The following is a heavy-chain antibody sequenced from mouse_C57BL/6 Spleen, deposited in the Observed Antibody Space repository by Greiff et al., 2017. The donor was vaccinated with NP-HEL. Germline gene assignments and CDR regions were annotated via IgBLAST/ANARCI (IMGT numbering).Heavy chain of an antibody. CDR2: FIPNYGTT. CDR1: GYSFTDYI. J-gene: IGHJ2*01. Sequence: EVQRVESGPELVKLGASGKISCKAFGYSFTDYILNWLTQGNGKSLEWIGVFIPNYGTTSYIPHFKGKATLPVDQSSSTAHMQLNSLTSDDSAVYDCANYGYDGGYYFDYWGKGTTLTVSS. D-gene: IGHD2-2*01. CDR3: ANYGYDGGYYFDY. V-gene: IGHV1-39*01.